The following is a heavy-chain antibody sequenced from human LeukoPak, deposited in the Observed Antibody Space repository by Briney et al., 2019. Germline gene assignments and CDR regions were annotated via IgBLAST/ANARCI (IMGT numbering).Heavy chain of an antibody. Sequence: ASETLSLTCAVSGGSISSSNWWSWVRQPPGKGLEWIGEIYHSGSTNYNPSLKSRVTISVDTSKNQFSLKLSSVTAADTAVYYCARVGEVRGVKDFDYWGQGTLVTVSS. CDR3: ARVGEVRGVKDFDY. D-gene: IGHD3-10*01. CDR2: IYHSGST. J-gene: IGHJ4*02. V-gene: IGHV4-4*02. CDR1: GGSISSSNW.